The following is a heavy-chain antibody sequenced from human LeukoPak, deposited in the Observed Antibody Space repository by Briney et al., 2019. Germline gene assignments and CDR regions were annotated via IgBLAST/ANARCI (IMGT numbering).Heavy chain of an antibody. Sequence: SETLSLTCTVSGDSISNYYWNWVRQPPRKGLEWIGYISDSGRTNYSPSLKSRVTISVDTSKNQFSLRLSSVTAADMAVYYCARGGTQTLYWYFDFWGRGMLVNVSS. D-gene: IGHD1-26*01. CDR2: ISDSGRT. J-gene: IGHJ2*01. CDR1: GDSISNYY. CDR3: ARGGTQTLYWYFDF. V-gene: IGHV4-59*13.